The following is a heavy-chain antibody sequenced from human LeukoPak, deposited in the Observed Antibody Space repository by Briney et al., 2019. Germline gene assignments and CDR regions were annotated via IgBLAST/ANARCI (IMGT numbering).Heavy chain of an antibody. V-gene: IGHV3-7*01. CDR3: SWSGEAD. CDR2: IKYDGSET. Sequence: PGGSLRLSCAASGFSFRTYWMTWVRQAPGKGLEWVADIKYDGSETYYVDSVKGRFTISRDRAKNSVSLQMNSLRAEDTGVYYCSWSGEADWGQGSLVTVSS. D-gene: IGHD3-3*01. J-gene: IGHJ4*02. CDR1: GFSFRTYW.